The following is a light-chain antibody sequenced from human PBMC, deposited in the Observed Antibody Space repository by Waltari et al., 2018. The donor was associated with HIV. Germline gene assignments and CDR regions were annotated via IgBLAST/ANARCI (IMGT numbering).Light chain of an antibody. V-gene: IGLV7-43*01. J-gene: IGLJ2*01. CDR2: STG. Sequence: QTVVTQEPSLTVSPGGTVTLTCASSTGAVTSGHYPNWFQQKPGQAPRALIYSTGNKHAWTPARFSGSLLGGKAALTLSGVQPEDEADYYCLLYFGAAQLVFGGGTKLTVL. CDR1: TGAVTSGHY. CDR3: LLYFGAAQLV.